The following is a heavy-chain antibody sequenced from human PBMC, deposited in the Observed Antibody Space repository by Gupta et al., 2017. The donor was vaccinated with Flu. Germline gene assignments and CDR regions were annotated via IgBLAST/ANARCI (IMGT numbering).Heavy chain of an antibody. J-gene: IGHJ3*02. Sequence: SWMSGDRQDPGKGLETVSMINSDGGAVYYMDSVKGRFTISRDNAKNSLILQMNSLRAEDTAVYYCTRDPGWGAFDMWGQGTLVTISS. CDR2: INSDGGAV. CDR3: TRDPGWGAFDM. CDR1: SW. V-gene: IGHV3-7*01. D-gene: IGHD1-26*01.